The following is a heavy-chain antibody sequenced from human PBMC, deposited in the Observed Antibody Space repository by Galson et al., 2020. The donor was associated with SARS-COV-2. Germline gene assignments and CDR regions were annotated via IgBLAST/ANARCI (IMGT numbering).Heavy chain of an antibody. CDR3: ARHGADYYDSSGYYPNYQFDY. D-gene: IGHD3-22*01. CDR1: GGSISSYY. J-gene: IGHJ4*01. CDR2: IYYSGST. V-gene: IGHV4-59*08. Sequence: SETLSLTCTVSGGSISSYYWSWIRQPPGKGLEWIGYIYYSGSTNYNPSLKSRVTLSVATSQNQFPLKLSSVTAADTPPYYCARHGADYYDSSGYYPNYQFDYWGHGTLVTVSS.